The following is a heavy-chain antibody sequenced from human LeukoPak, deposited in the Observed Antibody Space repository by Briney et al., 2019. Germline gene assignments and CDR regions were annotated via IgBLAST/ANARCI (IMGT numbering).Heavy chain of an antibody. J-gene: IGHJ6*02. CDR1: GGSFSGYY. D-gene: IGHD5-24*01. Sequence: SETLSLTCAVYGGSFSGYYWSWIRQPPGKGLEXXXXXXXSGSTNYNPSXKXRVTISVDTSKNQFSLKLSSVTAADTAVYYCARRREMATITGYYYGMDVWGQGTTVTASS. CDR3: ARRREMATITGYYYGMDV. CDR2: XXXSGST. V-gene: IGHV4-34*01.